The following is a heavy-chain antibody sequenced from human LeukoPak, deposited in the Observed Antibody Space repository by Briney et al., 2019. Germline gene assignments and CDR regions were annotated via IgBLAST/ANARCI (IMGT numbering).Heavy chain of an antibody. CDR3: AQSRGGWFDP. D-gene: IGHD3-16*01. V-gene: IGHV3-23*01. CDR1: GFTFSSYA. CDR2: ITGSGTNT. Sequence: GGSLRLSCAASGFTFSSYAMGWVREGPGKGLDWVSTITGSGTNTYYADSVKGRFTISRDNSKNTLYLQMNSLRAEDTAIYDCAQSRGGWFDPWGQGTLVTVSS. J-gene: IGHJ5*02.